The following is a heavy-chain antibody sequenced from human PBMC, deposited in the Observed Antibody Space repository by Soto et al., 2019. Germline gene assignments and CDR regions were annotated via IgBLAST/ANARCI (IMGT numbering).Heavy chain of an antibody. J-gene: IGHJ6*02. CDR2: IYHSGST. CDR1: GYSISRGCY. D-gene: IGHD6-13*01. V-gene: IGHV4-38-2*01. CDR3: ARLAPIAAADGMDV. Sequence: SETRSRTCAVSGYSISRGCYWCFIRQSPGKGLEWIGSIYHSGSTYYNPSLKSRVIISVDTSKNQFSLKLSSVTAADTAVYYCARLAPIAAADGMDVWGQGTTVTVSS.